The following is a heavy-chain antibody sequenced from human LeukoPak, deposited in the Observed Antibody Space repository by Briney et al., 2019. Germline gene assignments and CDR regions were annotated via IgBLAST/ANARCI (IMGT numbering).Heavy chain of an antibody. J-gene: IGHJ6*03. CDR2: MNPNSGNT. CDR3: ARGSSSSWYYYYYYMDV. Sequence: ASVKVSCKASGGTFSSNATSWVRQATGQGLEWMGWMNPNSGNTGYAQKFQGRVTMTRNTSISTAYMELSSLRSEDTAVYYCARGSSSSWYYYYYYMDVWGKGTTVTISS. D-gene: IGHD6-13*01. V-gene: IGHV1-8*02. CDR1: GGTFSSNA.